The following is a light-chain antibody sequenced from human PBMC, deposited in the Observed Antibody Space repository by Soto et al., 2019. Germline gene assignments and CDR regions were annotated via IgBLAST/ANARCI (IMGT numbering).Light chain of an antibody. CDR2: GSS. J-gene: IGKJ4*01. V-gene: IGKV3-20*01. Sequence: EIVLTQSPGTLSLSPGERATLSFSASRSISSNYLAWYQQKPGQAPRLLIHGSSSRATGIPDRFSGSGSGTDFTLTISRLEPEDFAVYYCQQYGSSPLTFGGGTKVDIK. CDR1: RSISSNY. CDR3: QQYGSSPLT.